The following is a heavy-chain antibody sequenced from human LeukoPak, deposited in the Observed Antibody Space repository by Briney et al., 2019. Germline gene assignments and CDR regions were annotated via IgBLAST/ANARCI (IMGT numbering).Heavy chain of an antibody. V-gene: IGHV4-59*08. CDR3: ARVPYGDYSNWFDP. J-gene: IGHJ5*02. CDR2: IYYSGST. D-gene: IGHD4-17*01. Sequence: MSSETLSLTCTVSGGSISSYSWSWIRQPPGKGLEWLGYIYYSGSTYYNPSLKSRVTISVDTSKNQFSLKLSSVTAADTAVYYCARVPYGDYSNWFDPWGQGTLVTVSS. CDR1: GGSISSYS.